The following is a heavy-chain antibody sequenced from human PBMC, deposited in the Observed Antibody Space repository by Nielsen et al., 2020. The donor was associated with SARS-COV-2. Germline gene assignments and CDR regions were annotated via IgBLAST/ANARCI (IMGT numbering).Heavy chain of an antibody. CDR1: GFTFSSYS. Sequence: GESLKISCAASGFTFSSYSMNWVRQAPGKGLEWVSYISSSSSTIYYADSVKGRFTISRDNAKNSLYLQMNSLRAEDTAVYYCAREASSGYFDYWGQGTLVTVSS. D-gene: IGHD6-19*01. CDR2: ISSSSSTI. V-gene: IGHV3-48*01. CDR3: AREASSGYFDY. J-gene: IGHJ4*02.